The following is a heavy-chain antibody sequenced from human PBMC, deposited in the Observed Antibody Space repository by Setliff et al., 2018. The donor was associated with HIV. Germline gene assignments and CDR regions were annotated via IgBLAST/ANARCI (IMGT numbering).Heavy chain of an antibody. CDR2: VYYTGTT. Sequence: PSETLSLTCTVSGGSISSITHYWSWFRQPPGKGLECIGTVYYTGTTYYNSSLASRVTISVDTSRNQFSLKLYSVTAADTAVYYCARIFGFTTASYARGNDYWGRGTLVTVSS. CDR1: GGSISSITHY. D-gene: IGHD3-16*01. J-gene: IGHJ4*02. CDR3: ARIFGFTTASYARGNDY. V-gene: IGHV4-39*01.